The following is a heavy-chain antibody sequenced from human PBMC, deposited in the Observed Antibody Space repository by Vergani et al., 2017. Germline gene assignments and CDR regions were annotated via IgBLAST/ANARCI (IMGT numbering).Heavy chain of an antibody. J-gene: IGHJ4*02. CDR1: GFSFSSYS. Sequence: EVQLVESGGGLVQPGGSLRLSCAASGFSFSSYSMNWVRQAPGKGLEWVSTITYNGGRTYYADSVTGRFTISRDNSKNTLFLQLKTLRAEDTGVYYCAKDYNIMGALHYWGQGTLVAVSS. CDR3: AKDYNIMGALHY. V-gene: IGHV3-23*04. CDR2: ITYNGGRT. D-gene: IGHD5-12*01.